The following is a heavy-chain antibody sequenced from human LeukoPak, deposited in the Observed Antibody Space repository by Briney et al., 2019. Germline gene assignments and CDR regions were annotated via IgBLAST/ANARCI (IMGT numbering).Heavy chain of an antibody. CDR2: ISSSSSYI. D-gene: IGHD5-18*01. J-gene: IGHJ4*02. Sequence: PGGSLRLSCAASGFTFSSYSMNWVRQAPGKGLEWVSSISSSSSYIYYADSVKGRFTISRDNAKNSLYLQMNSLRAEDTAVYYCARSALNTADFDYWGQGTLVTVSS. CDR1: GFTFSSYS. CDR3: ARSALNTADFDY. V-gene: IGHV3-21*01.